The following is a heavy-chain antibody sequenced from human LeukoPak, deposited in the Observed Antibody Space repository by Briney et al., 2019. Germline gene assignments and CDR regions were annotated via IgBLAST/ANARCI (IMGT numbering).Heavy chain of an antibody. J-gene: IGHJ4*02. V-gene: IGHV1-8*02. D-gene: IGHD6-19*01. CDR2: MSPNSGNT. CDR3: ARDRRLAVAGTFDY. Sequence: GASVKVSCKASGYTFTNYDVNWVRQAAGQGLEWMGWMSPNSGNTVYAQKFQGRVTITRNTSISTAYMELSSLRSEDTAVYYCARDRRLAVAGTFDYWGQGTLVTVSS. CDR1: GYTFTNYD.